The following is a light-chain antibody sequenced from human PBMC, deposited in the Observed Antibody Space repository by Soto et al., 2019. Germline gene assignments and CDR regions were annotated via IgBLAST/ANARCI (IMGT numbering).Light chain of an antibody. CDR2: GAS. J-gene: IGKJ3*01. CDR3: QQYNNWLLT. Sequence: EIVMPQSPATLSVSPGERATLSCRASQSVSSNLAWYQQKPGQAPRLLIYGASTRATVIPAMFSGSGSGTEFTLTISSLQSEDFAVYYCQQYNNWLLTFGTGTKVDIK. CDR1: QSVSSN. V-gene: IGKV3-15*01.